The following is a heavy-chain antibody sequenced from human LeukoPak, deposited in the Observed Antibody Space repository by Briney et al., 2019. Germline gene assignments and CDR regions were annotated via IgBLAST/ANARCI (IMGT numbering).Heavy chain of an antibody. D-gene: IGHD7-27*01. Sequence: GGTLRLSCAASGFTFSSYGMSWVRQAPGKGLEWVSAISGSGGSTYYADSVKGRFTISRDNSKNTLYLQMNSLRAEDTAVYYCAKGSRVPVLGYFDYWGQGTLVTVSS. CDR3: AKGSRVPVLGYFDY. CDR2: ISGSGGST. V-gene: IGHV3-23*01. CDR1: GFTFSSYG. J-gene: IGHJ4*02.